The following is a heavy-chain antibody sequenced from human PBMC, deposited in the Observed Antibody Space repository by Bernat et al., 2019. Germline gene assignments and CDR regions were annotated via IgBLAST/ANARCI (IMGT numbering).Heavy chain of an antibody. D-gene: IGHD1-26*01. Sequence: EVQLLESGGGLVQPGGSLRLSCAASGFTFSSYAMSWVRQAPGKGLEWVSAISGSGGSTYYADSVKGRFTISRDNSKNTLYLQMNSLRAEDTAVYYCAKDGTHGYSGSYLDAFDIWGQGTMVTVSP. CDR1: GFTFSSYA. CDR3: AKDGTHGYSGSYLDAFDI. CDR2: ISGSGGST. V-gene: IGHV3-23*01. J-gene: IGHJ3*02.